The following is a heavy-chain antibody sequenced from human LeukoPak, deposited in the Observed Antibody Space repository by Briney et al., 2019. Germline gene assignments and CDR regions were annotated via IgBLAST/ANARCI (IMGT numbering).Heavy chain of an antibody. CDR3: ARHKAIAAPFDN. D-gene: IGHD6-13*01. CDR2: IYYSGST. CDR1: GGSISSSSYY. V-gene: IGHV4-39*01. J-gene: IGHJ4*02. Sequence: SETLSLTCTVSGGSISSSSYYWGWIRQPPGKGLEWIGSIYYSGSTYYNPSLKSRVTISVDTSKNQFSLKLSSVTAADTAVYYCARHKAIAAPFDNWGQGTQVTVSS.